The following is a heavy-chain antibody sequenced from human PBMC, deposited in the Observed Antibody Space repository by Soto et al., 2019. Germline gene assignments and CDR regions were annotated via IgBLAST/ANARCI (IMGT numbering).Heavy chain of an antibody. Sequence: QVQLQESGPGLVKPSETLSLTCTVSGGSIYRSGYYWGWIRQPPGRGLEWIGNIDYNGVTYSNPSLKSRVTISRDTSKNQFSRKLTSVTAADTALYYCGKVLVGATGHTDSDSWGPGTLVAVSS. D-gene: IGHD2-15*01. CDR2: IDYNGVT. V-gene: IGHV4-39*01. CDR3: GKVLVGATGHTDSDS. J-gene: IGHJ4*02. CDR1: GGSIYRSGYY.